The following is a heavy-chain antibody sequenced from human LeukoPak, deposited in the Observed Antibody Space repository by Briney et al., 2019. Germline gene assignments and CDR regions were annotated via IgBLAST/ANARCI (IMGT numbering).Heavy chain of an antibody. CDR1: GGSISSGGYY. J-gene: IGHJ4*02. V-gene: IGHV4-31*03. CDR3: ARGGYSYGSFDY. Sequence: SQTLSLTCTVSGGSISSGGYYWSWIRQHPGKGLEWIGYIYYSGSTYYNPSLKSRVTISVDTSKNQFSLKPSSVTAADTAVYYCARGGYSYGSFDYWGQGTLVTVSS. CDR2: IYYSGST. D-gene: IGHD5-18*01.